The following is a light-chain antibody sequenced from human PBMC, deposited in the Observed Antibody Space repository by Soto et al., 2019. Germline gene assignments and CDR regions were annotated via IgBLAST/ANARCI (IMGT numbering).Light chain of an antibody. J-gene: IGLJ1*01. V-gene: IGLV2-14*03. CDR1: SSDVGGSNY. CDR3: SSYTRRSTLV. CDR2: DVS. Sequence: QSVLTQPASVSGSPGQSITISCTGTSSDVGGSNYVSWYQHHPGKAPKLMIYDVSNRPSGVSSRFSGSKSGNTASLTISGLQAEDEADYYCSSYTRRSTLVFGAGTKLTVL.